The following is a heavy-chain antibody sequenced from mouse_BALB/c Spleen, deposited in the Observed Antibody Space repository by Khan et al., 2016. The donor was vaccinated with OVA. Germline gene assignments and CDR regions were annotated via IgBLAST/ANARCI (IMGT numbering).Heavy chain of an antibody. CDR2: ISYSGST. V-gene: IGHV3-2*02. Sequence: EVQLQESGPGLVKPSQSLSLTCTVTGYSITSGYGWNWIRQFPGNKLEWMGYISYSGSTNYNPSIKSGISITRDTSKNQCFLQLNSVTTEDTATYYCARTARIKYWGQGTTLTVSS. CDR1: GYSITSGYG. J-gene: IGHJ2*01. D-gene: IGHD1-2*01. CDR3: ARTARIKY.